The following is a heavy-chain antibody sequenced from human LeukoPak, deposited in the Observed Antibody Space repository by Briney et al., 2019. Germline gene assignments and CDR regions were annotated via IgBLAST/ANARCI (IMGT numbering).Heavy chain of an antibody. V-gene: IGHV3-23*01. J-gene: IGHJ1*01. CDR3: AKELHYPRGSFQH. CDR2: ISGSGGST. CDR1: GFTFSDYY. Sequence: TGGSLRLSCAASGFTFSDYYMSWVRQAPGKGLEWVSAISGSGGSTYYADSVKGRFTISRDNSKNTLYLQMNSLRAEDTAVYYCAKELHYPRGSFQHWGQGTLVTVSS. D-gene: IGHD1-26*01.